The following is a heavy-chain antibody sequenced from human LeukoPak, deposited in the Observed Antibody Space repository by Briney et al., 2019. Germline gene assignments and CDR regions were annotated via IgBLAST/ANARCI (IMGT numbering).Heavy chain of an antibody. CDR1: VGYISSNH. CDR3: ARETIRNWFDP. Sequence: PSETLCLTCTVSVGYISSNHWCWIRQPPWKGLEWIGYTYHSGSTYYNPSLKSRVTISVDRSKNQFSLKLSSVTAADTAVYYCARETIRNWFDPWGQGTLVTVSS. CDR2: TYHSGST. J-gene: IGHJ5*02. V-gene: IGHV4-59*12.